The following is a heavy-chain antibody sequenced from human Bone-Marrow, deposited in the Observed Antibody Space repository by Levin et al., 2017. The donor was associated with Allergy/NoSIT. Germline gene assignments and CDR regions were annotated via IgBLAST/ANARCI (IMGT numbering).Heavy chain of an antibody. V-gene: IGHV2-5*02. Sequence: SGPTLVKPTQTLTLTCTLSGFSLSTSGVGVGWIRQPPGKALEWLALIYWDDDKRYSPSLKSRVTITKDTSKNQVVLTMTNMDPVDTATYYCAHSGHYDSSGYYKYYFDYWGQGTLVTVSS. CDR1: GFSLSTSGVG. D-gene: IGHD3-22*01. J-gene: IGHJ4*02. CDR2: IYWDDDK. CDR3: AHSGHYDSSGYYKYYFDY.